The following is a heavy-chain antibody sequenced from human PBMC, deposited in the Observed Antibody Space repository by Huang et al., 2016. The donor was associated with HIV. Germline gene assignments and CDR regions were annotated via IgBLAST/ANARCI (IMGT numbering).Heavy chain of an antibody. CDR3: ARHREGPVAYYSGWGSHLNYMDV. J-gene: IGHJ6*03. Sequence: QLLLQESGPGLVKPSEALALTCAVSGGSIRSSDYHWGWIRQPPGKGLEWIGSIYYKGSTHYRPSVKSRVTIAIDTSKNLFFLNLTSMTAADTAVYYGARHREGPVAYYSGWGSHLNYMDVWGRGRTVVVSS. CDR2: IYYKGST. D-gene: IGHD3-10*01. CDR1: GGSIRSSDYH. V-gene: IGHV4-39*01.